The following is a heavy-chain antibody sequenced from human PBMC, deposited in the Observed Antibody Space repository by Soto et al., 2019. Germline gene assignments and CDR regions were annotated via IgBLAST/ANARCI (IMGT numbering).Heavy chain of an antibody. CDR3: AKDGIPAAIRGNWFDP. Sequence: GGSLRLSCAASGFTFSSYAMSWVRQAPGKGLEWVSAISGSGGSTYYADSVKGRFTISRDNSKNTLYLQMNSLRAEDTAVYYCAKDGIPAAIRGNWFDPWGQGTLVTVSS. CDR1: GFTFSSYA. D-gene: IGHD2-2*01. V-gene: IGHV3-23*01. CDR2: ISGSGGST. J-gene: IGHJ5*02.